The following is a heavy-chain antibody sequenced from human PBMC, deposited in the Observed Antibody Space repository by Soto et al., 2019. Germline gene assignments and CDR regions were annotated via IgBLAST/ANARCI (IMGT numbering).Heavy chain of an antibody. CDR2: IYYSGST. J-gene: IGHJ6*02. CDR1: GGSVSSGSYY. V-gene: IGHV4-61*01. CDR3: AREGGSGSWYFDYYYYGMDV. D-gene: IGHD6-13*01. Sequence: PSETLSLTCTVSGGSVSSGSYYWSWIRQPPGKGLEWIGYIYYSGSTNYNPSLKSRVTISVDTSKNQFSLKLSSVTAADTAVYFFAREGGSGSWYFDYYYYGMDVWGQGTTVTVSS.